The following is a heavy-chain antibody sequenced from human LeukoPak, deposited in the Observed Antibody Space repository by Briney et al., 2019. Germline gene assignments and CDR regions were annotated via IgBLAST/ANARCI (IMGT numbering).Heavy chain of an antibody. V-gene: IGHV4-59*01. D-gene: IGHD4-17*01. J-gene: IGHJ4*02. CDR2: IYYSGSA. CDR3: ASVGYGDYV. CDR1: GASINSYY. Sequence: SETLSLTCTVSGASINSYYWSWIRQPPGKGLEWIGYIYYSGSANYNPSLKSRVTISVDTSKNQFSLKLSSVTAADTAVYYCASVGYGDYVWGQGTLVTVSS.